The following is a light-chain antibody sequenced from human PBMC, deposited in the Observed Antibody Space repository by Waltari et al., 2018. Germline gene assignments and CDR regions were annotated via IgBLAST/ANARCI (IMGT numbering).Light chain of an antibody. CDR1: QSVPSNY. J-gene: IGKJ4*01. CDR3: QQYAISPLT. Sequence: EIVLTQSPGTLSFSPGESATLSCRASQSVPSNYLAWYQQKPGQAPRLLISLASSRATGIPDRFSGSGSGTDFTLTISRLEPEDFAVYYCQQYAISPLTFGGGTKVGIK. V-gene: IGKV3-20*01. CDR2: LAS.